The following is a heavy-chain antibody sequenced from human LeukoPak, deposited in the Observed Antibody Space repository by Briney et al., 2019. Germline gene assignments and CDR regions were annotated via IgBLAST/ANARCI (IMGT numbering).Heavy chain of an antibody. J-gene: IGHJ6*02. Sequence: GRSLRLSCAASGFTFSSYGMHWVRQAPGKGLEWVAVIWYDGSNKYYADSVKGRFTISRDNSKNTLYLQMNSLRVEDTAVYYCAKDLPAAFYYYGMDVWGRGTTVTVSS. V-gene: IGHV3-33*06. CDR3: AKDLPAAFYYYGMDV. CDR1: GFTFSSYG. D-gene: IGHD2-2*01. CDR2: IWYDGSNK.